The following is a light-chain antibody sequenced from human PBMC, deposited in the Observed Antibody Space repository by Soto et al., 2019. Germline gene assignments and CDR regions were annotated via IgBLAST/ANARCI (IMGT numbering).Light chain of an antibody. CDR3: QQYNNWPDT. Sequence: ERVMTQSPATLSVSPGESATLSCRASQSVSSNLARYQQKPAQPPRLLIYGASTRATGIPARFSGSGSGTEFTLTISSLQSEDFAVYYCQQYNNWPDTFGQGTKLEIK. V-gene: IGKV3-15*01. CDR1: QSVSSN. J-gene: IGKJ2*01. CDR2: GAS.